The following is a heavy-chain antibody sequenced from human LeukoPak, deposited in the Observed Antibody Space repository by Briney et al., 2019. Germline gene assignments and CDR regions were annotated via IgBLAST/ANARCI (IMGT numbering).Heavy chain of an antibody. CDR1: GGSFSGYY. CDR2: IIHSGST. J-gene: IGHJ6*02. V-gene: IGHV4-34*01. Sequence: SETLSLTCAVYGGSFSGYYWSWIRQPPGKGLEWIGEIIHSGSTNYNPSLKSRVTISVDTSKNQFSLKLSSVTAADTAVYYCARGAIYCSGGSCYFYYGMDVWGQGTTVTVSS. CDR3: ARGAIYCSGGSCYFYYGMDV. D-gene: IGHD2-15*01.